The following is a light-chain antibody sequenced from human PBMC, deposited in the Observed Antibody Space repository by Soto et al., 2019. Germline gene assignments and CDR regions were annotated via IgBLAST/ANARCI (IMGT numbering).Light chain of an antibody. CDR2: DVS. Sequence: QSVLTQPRSLSGSPGQSVTISCTGTSSDVGGYDYVSWYQQHPGKVPKLMIFDVSKRPSGVPDGFSGSKSGNTASLTISGLQAEDEADYHCCSYAGSYILIFGGGTKLAVL. J-gene: IGLJ2*01. V-gene: IGLV2-11*01. CDR3: CSYAGSYILI. CDR1: SSDVGGYDY.